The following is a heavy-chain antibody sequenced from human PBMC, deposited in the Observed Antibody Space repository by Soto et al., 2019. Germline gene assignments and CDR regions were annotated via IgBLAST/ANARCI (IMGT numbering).Heavy chain of an antibody. J-gene: IGHJ5*01. CDR1: GFTFSSYG. CDR2: IWHDGSDK. CDR3: VREAIVASTVPHTWVDS. V-gene: IGHV3-33*01. Sequence: QVQLVESGGGVVQPGTSLRLSCAASGFTFSSYGMHWVRQAPGKGLEWVAVIWHDGSDKYYVDSVKRRFTISRDNSKNTLDLQVTSLRAEDTAVYYCVREAIVASTVPHTWVDSWGQGTLVTVSS. D-gene: IGHD5-12*01.